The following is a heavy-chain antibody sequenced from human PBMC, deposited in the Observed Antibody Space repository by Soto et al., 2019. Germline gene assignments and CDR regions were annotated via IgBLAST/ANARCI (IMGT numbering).Heavy chain of an antibody. V-gene: IGHV4-34*01. CDR1: GGSLSGYY. J-gene: IGHJ4*02. D-gene: IGHD2-2*01. CDR2: INYSRST. CDR3: AKIQAGFCSSSSCYGDLDY. Sequence: PSETLSLTCAVYGGSLSGYYLSWIRQPTGKGMEWIGEINYSRSTNYNPSLKSRVTISVDTSKNQFSLKLSSVTAADTAVYYCAKIQAGFCSSSSCYGDLDYWGQGTLVTVSS.